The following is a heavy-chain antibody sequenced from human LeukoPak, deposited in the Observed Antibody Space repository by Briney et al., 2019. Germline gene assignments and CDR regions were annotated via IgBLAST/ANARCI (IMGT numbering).Heavy chain of an antibody. CDR2: ITGSGGST. CDR1: GFTFNSYA. CDR3: AKDRDRSL. V-gene: IGHV3-23*01. J-gene: IGHJ4*02. Sequence: GGSLRLSCAASGFTFNSYAMSWVRQAPGKGLEWVSSITGSGGSTYYADSVKGRFTISRDNSKDTLYLQLNSLRAEDTAVYYCAKDRDRSLWGQGTLVTVSS. D-gene: IGHD3-10*01.